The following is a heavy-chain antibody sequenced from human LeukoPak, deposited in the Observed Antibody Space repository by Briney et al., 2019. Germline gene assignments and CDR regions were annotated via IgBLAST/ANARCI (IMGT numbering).Heavy chain of an antibody. Sequence: GGSLRLSCAASGFTFSSYEMNWVRQAPGKGLEWVSYISSSGSTIYYADSVKGRFTISRDNSKNTLYLQMNSLRAEDTAVYYCASYGDYEGDYWGQGTLVTVSS. CDR3: ASYGDYEGDY. V-gene: IGHV3-48*03. CDR1: GFTFSSYE. J-gene: IGHJ4*02. CDR2: ISSSGSTI. D-gene: IGHD4-17*01.